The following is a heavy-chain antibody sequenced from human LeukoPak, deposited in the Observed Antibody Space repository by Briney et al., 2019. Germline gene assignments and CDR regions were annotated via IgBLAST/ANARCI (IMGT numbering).Heavy chain of an antibody. CDR1: GFTLSDYG. D-gene: IGHD2-15*01. CDR2: IRYDGSNK. J-gene: IGHJ6*03. Sequence: GGSLRLSCAASGFTLSDYGMHWVRQAPGKGLEWVVFIRYDGSNKYYADSVKGRFTISRDNSKNTLYLQMNSLRAEDTAVYYCAKGGRVDYYYYMEAWGKGTTVPVSS. V-gene: IGHV3-30*02. CDR3: AKGGRVDYYYYMEA.